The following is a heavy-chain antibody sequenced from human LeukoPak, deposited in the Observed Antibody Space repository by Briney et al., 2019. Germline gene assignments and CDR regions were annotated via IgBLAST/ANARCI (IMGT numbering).Heavy chain of an antibody. CDR2: IGAYNGDT. CDR1: GYTFTSYG. J-gene: IGHJ4*02. CDR3: ARMTYDSSAYYFDY. V-gene: IGHV1-18*01. D-gene: IGHD3-22*01. Sequence: ASVKVSCKASGYTFTSYGFSWVRQAPGEGLEWMGWIGAYNGDTNYAQKLQGRITMTTATSTSTAYMELRSLRSDDTAVYYCARMTYDSSAYYFDYWGQGTLVTVSS.